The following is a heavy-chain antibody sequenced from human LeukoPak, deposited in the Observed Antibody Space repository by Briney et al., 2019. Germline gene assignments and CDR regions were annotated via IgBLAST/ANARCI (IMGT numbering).Heavy chain of an antibody. J-gene: IGHJ4*02. Sequence: GGSLRLSCAASGFTFSSYGMHWVRQAPGKGLEWVAVIWYDGSNKYYADSVKGRFTISRDNPKNTLYLQMNSLRAEDTAVYYCARDGIAAAIDYWGQGTLVTVSS. CDR3: ARDGIAAAIDY. CDR2: IWYDGSNK. D-gene: IGHD6-13*01. CDR1: GFTFSSYG. V-gene: IGHV3-33*01.